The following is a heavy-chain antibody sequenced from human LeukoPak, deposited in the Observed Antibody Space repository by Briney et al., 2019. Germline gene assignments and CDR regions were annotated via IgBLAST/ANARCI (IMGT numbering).Heavy chain of an antibody. CDR3: ARGAYSSSWNCEH. J-gene: IGHJ1*01. D-gene: IGHD6-13*01. CDR1: GFTFSSYA. V-gene: IGHV3-23*01. Sequence: GGSLRLSCAASGFTFSSYAMSWVRRAQGKGLEGVSAIGGSGGSTYYADSVKGRFTISRDNSKNTLYLQMNSLRVEDTAVYYCARGAYSSSWNCEHWGQGTLVTVSS. CDR2: IGGSGGST.